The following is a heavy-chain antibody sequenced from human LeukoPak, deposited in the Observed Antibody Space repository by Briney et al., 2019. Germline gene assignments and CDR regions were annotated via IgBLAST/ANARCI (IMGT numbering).Heavy chain of an antibody. CDR1: GVNFNNYD. D-gene: IGHD2-15*01. J-gene: IGHJ4*02. CDR3: VKDSHAIVEGATFDY. V-gene: IGHV3-30*18. Sequence: GGSLRLSCAASGVNFNNYDMHWVRQAPGKGLEWVAVISFDGLYKYYTDSVRGRFTISRDNSKNNLYLQMNSLRPEDTALYYCVKDSHAIVEGATFDYWGQGTLVTVSS. CDR2: ISFDGLYK.